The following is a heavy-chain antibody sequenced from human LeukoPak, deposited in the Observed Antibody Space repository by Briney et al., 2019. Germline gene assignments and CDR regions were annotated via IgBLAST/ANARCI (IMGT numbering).Heavy chain of an antibody. CDR1: GFTFSSYT. V-gene: IGHV3-33*01. J-gene: IGHJ4*02. D-gene: IGHD1-26*01. CDR2: IWFDGSDQ. CDR3: ATNSGSSGGY. Sequence: GGSLRLSCAASGFTFSSYTIHWVRQAPGKGLEWVAVIWFDGSDQYYGDSVKGRFTISRDNSKNTLYLQMNSLRVEDTAVYYCATNSGSSGGYWGQGTLVTVSS.